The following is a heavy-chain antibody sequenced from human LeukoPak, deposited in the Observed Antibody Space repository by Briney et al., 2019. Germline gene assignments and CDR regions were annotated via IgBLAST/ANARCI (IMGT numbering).Heavy chain of an antibody. D-gene: IGHD5-18*01. V-gene: IGHV3-21*01. J-gene: IGHJ4*02. CDR2: ITTGNYV. CDR1: GFTFSNYC. Sequence: GGSLRLSCAASGFTFSNYCMNWVRQAPGKGLEWVSSITTGNYVYYGDSVKGRFTISRDSAKNSLYLQMNSLSAEDTAVYYCAIDPYRGYTSGHFDYWGQGTLVTVSS. CDR3: AIDPYRGYTSGHFDY.